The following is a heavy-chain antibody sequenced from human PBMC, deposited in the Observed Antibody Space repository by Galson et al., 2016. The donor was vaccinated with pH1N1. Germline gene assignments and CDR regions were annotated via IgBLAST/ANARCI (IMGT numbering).Heavy chain of an antibody. CDR1: GGSISSGGYY. Sequence: TLSLTCTVSGGSISSGGYYWSWIRQHPGKGLEWIGYIYYSGSTYYNPSLKSRVIISVDTSKNQFSLNLSSVTAADTAVYYCVRAYYDSSPSNWFDPWGQGTLVTVSS. CDR3: VRAYYDSSPSNWFDP. CDR2: IYYSGST. D-gene: IGHD3-22*01. J-gene: IGHJ5*02. V-gene: IGHV4-31*03.